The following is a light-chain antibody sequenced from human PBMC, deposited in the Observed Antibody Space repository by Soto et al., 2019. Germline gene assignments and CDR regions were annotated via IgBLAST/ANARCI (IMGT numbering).Light chain of an antibody. CDR2: AAS. V-gene: IGKV1-27*01. J-gene: IGKJ1*01. Sequence: DIQMTQSPSSLSASVGDRVTITCRASQDISSFLAWYQQKPGKVPKLLIYAASTLQSGVTSRFSGSGSGTDFTLTISSLQPEDFATYFCQKYNGAPQTFGQGTKVEIK. CDR1: QDISSF. CDR3: QKYNGAPQT.